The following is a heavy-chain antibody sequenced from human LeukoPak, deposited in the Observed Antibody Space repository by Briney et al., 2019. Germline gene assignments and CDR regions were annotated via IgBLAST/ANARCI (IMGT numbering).Heavy chain of an antibody. V-gene: IGHV4-34*01. J-gene: IGHJ4*02. CDR1: GGSFSGYY. CDR3: ARGQKYTSGYTVTELGSRYFDY. Sequence: SETLSLTCAVYGGSFSGYYWSWIRQPPGKGLEWIGEINHSGSTNYNPSLKSRVTISVDTSKNQFSLKLISVTAADTAVYYCARGQKYTSGYTVTELGSRYFDYWGQGTLVTVSS. D-gene: IGHD5-18*01. CDR2: INHSGST.